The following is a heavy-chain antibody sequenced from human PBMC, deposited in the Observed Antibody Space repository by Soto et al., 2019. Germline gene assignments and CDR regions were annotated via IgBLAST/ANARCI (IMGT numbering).Heavy chain of an antibody. CDR3: ARDPPATTMIGVGDTSDAFGI. D-gene: IGHD3-22*01. CDR2: IWYDGSNK. V-gene: IGHV3-33*01. J-gene: IGHJ3*02. Sequence: GGSLRLSCAASGFTFSSYGMHWVRQAPGKGLEWVTVIWYDGSNKYYADSVKGRFTISRDNSKNTLYLQMNSLRAEDTAMYYCARDPPATTMIGVGDTSDAFGIWGQGTMVTVSS. CDR1: GFTFSSYG.